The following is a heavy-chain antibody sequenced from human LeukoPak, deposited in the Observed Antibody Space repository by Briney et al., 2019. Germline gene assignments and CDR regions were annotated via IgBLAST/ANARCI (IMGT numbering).Heavy chain of an antibody. CDR1: GYTFTGYY. CDR3: ARDRGTYYYDSSGYYDY. Sequence: ASLKVSCKASGYTFTGYYMHWVRQAPGQGLEWMGWINPNSGGTNYAQKFQGRVTMTRDTSISTAYMELSRLRSDDTAVYYCARDRGTYYYDSSGYYDYWGKGTLVTVSA. D-gene: IGHD3-22*01. CDR2: INPNSGGT. V-gene: IGHV1-2*02. J-gene: IGHJ4*02.